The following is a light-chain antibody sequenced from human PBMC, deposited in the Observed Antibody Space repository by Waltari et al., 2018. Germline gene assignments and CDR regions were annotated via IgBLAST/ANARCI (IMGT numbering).Light chain of an antibody. Sequence: EVVLTQSPATLSLSPGETATLSCRASQTVSNSLAWYQQIPGNAPRLLIYDASNRATGIPAMFSGRGSGTDFTLTSNGLEPEDFAVYYWQQLTNWPASLTFGGGTKVEIK. CDR3: QQLTNWPASLT. CDR2: DAS. CDR1: QTVSNS. V-gene: IGKV3-11*01. J-gene: IGKJ4*01.